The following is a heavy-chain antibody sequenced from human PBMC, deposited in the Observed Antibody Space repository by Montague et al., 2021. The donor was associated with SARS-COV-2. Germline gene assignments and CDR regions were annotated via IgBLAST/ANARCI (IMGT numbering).Heavy chain of an antibody. J-gene: IGHJ4*02. V-gene: IGHV4-4*02. CDR3: SRKGSGRSDLAY. D-gene: IGHD1-26*01. CDR1: GASINTDNW. Sequence: SETLSLTCVVSGASINTDNWWSWFLLPPGESLVGVGGIYHTSSTNYKPSLKSRVSMSVDKSSNQFSLRVTSVTAADRAIYYCSRKGSGRSDLAYWGQGTLVTVSS. CDR2: IYHTSST.